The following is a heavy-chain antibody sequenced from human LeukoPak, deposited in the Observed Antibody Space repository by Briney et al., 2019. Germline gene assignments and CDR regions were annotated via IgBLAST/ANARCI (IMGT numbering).Heavy chain of an antibody. Sequence: SETLSLTCTVSGGSISSYFWTWIRQPPGKGLEWIGYIYYSGSTSYNPSLKSRVTMSVDTSKNQFSLNLNSMTAADTAVYYCARGYLDWFDPWGQGTLVTVSS. CDR3: ARGYLDWFDP. CDR1: GGSISSYF. V-gene: IGHV4-59*01. CDR2: IYYSGST. D-gene: IGHD1-26*01. J-gene: IGHJ5*02.